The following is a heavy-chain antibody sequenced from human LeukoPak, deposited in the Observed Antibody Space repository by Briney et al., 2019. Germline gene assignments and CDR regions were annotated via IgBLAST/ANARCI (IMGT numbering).Heavy chain of an antibody. Sequence: PSETLSRACAVYGGSFSGYYWSWIRQPPRKGLEWIGEIYHSGSTNYNPSLKSRVTISVDKSKNQFSLKLSSVTAADTAVYYCARGEIVVVPAALYYYYYMDVWGKGTTATISS. D-gene: IGHD2-2*01. CDR1: GGSFSGYY. J-gene: IGHJ6*03. CDR3: ARGEIVVVPAALYYYYYMDV. V-gene: IGHV4-34*01. CDR2: IYHSGST.